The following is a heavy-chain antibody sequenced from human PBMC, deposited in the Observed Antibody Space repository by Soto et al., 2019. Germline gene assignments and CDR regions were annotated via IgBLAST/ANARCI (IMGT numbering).Heavy chain of an antibody. CDR2: ISYDGSNN. CDR1: GVTFSSYG. Sequence: GGSLRLSCAASGVTFSSYGMYWVRQAPGKGLEWVAAISYDGSNNYHADSVKGRFTISRDNSKNTLYLQLNSLRTEDTAVYYCAKDIVKYTYGACDYWGQGVLVTVSS. V-gene: IGHV3-30*18. CDR3: AKDIVKYTYGACDY. J-gene: IGHJ4*02. D-gene: IGHD5-18*01.